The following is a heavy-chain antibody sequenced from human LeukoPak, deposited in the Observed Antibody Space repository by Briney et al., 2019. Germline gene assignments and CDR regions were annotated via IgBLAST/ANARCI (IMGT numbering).Heavy chain of an antibody. CDR2: ISYDGRNI. D-gene: IGHD2-2*01. Sequence: RGSLRLSCAASGFTFNNYGMHWVRQAPGKGLEWVAAISYDGRNIHYPDSVKGRFTISRDISTDTLWLQMGSLRTEDTAVYYCAKGPLRGTAAAIDYWGQGTLVTVSS. V-gene: IGHV3-30*18. J-gene: IGHJ4*02. CDR1: GFTFNNYG. CDR3: AKGPLRGTAAAIDY.